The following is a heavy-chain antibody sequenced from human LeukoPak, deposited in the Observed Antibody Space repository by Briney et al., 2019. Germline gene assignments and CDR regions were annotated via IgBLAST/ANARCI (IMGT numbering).Heavy chain of an antibody. D-gene: IGHD3-22*01. CDR2: IIPIFGTA. V-gene: IGHV1-69*05. CDR1: GGTFSSYA. J-gene: IGHJ4*02. Sequence: SVKVSCKASGGTFSSYAISWVRQAPGQGLEWMGRIIPIFGTANCAQKFQGRVTITTDESTSTAYMELSSLRSEDTAVYYCARAPGYYDSSGYYDVYFDYWGQGTLVTVSS. CDR3: ARAPGYYDSSGYYDVYFDY.